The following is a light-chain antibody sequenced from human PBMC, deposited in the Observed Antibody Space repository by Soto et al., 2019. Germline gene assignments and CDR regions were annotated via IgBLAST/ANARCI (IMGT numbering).Light chain of an antibody. CDR3: QQSYRSPYT. CDR2: GAS. J-gene: IGKJ2*01. Sequence: IQLTQSPSSLSASVGDRVTVTCRASKNINIYLNWYQQKPGKAPTLLIYGASSLQSGVPSRFRGGGSRTDFTLTISSLQAEDVATYYCQQSYRSPYTFGQGTRLEI. V-gene: IGKV1-39*01. CDR1: KNINIY.